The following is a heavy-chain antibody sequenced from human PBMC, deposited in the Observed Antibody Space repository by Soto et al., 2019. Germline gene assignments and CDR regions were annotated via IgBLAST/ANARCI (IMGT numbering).Heavy chain of an antibody. CDR1: GVTFNNFA. D-gene: IGHD6-19*01. V-gene: IGHV1-69*13. Sequence: GASVKVSCKASGVTFNNFAITWVRQAPGQGLEWMGGTLPIFDSTNYAQKFQGRVTITADESTSTAYMELSSLRSEDTAVYYCVRDKGVGGLSIGHNWFDPWGQGTLVTVSS. CDR2: TLPIFDST. J-gene: IGHJ5*02. CDR3: VRDKGVGGLSIGHNWFDP.